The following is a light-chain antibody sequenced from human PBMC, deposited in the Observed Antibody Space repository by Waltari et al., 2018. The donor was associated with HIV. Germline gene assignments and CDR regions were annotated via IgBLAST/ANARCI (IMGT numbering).Light chain of an antibody. CDR1: KLGNKY. J-gene: IGLJ2*01. Sequence: SYEVTQPPSVSVSPGQTASITCSGHKLGNKYTAWYQQKPGQSPVLVIYEDNKRRSGTPERVAGSNSGDTATLTISGTQAMDEADYYCQAWDSSTVVFGGGTRLTVL. V-gene: IGLV3-1*01. CDR3: QAWDSSTVV. CDR2: EDN.